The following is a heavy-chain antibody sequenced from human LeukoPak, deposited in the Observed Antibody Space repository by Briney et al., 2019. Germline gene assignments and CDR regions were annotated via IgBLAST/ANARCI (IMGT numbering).Heavy chain of an antibody. V-gene: IGHV6-1*01. CDR3: ARWLTT. CDR2: TYYRSRWYK. D-gene: IGHD3-9*01. J-gene: IGHJ5*02. Sequence: SQTFSLTCVISGDSVSNNSASWNWIRQSPSRGLEWLGRTYYRSRWYKDYAVSVKSRITINPDTSKNQFSLQLNSVTPEDTAVYYCARWLTTWGQGTLVTVSS. CDR1: GDSVSNNSAS.